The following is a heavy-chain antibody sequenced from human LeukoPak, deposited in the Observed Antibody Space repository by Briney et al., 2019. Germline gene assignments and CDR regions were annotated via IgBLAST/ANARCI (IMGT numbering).Heavy chain of an antibody. Sequence: GGSLRLSCAASGFTFSSYAMSWVRQAPGKGLEWVSAISGSGGSTYYADSVKGRFTISRDNSKNTLYLQMNSLRAEDTAVYYCANPTTTVTTTGSYYFDYWGQGTLVTVSS. CDR3: ANPTTTVTTTGSYYFDY. V-gene: IGHV3-23*01. CDR2: ISGSGGST. D-gene: IGHD4-17*01. J-gene: IGHJ4*02. CDR1: GFTFSSYA.